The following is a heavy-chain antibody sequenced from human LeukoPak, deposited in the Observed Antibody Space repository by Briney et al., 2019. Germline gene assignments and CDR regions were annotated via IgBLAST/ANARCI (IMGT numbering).Heavy chain of an antibody. Sequence: SETLSLTCTVFGGSISSYYWSWIRQPPGKGLEWIGYIYYSGSTNYNPSLKSRVTISVDTSKNQFSLKLSSVTAADTAVYYCSSSGYSSGWFYWFDPWGQGTLVTVSS. J-gene: IGHJ5*02. V-gene: IGHV4-59*01. CDR1: GGSISSYY. CDR2: IYYSGST. CDR3: SSSGYSSGWFYWFDP. D-gene: IGHD6-19*01.